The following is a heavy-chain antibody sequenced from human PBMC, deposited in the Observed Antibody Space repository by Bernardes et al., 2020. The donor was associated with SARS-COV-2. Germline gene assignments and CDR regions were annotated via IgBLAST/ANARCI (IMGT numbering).Heavy chain of an antibody. CDR1: GGSLSGSY. J-gene: IGHJ5*02. CDR3: AREDVSGWFSGGP. Sequence: ATLSLTCTVSGGSLSGSYWSWIRQPPGRGLEWIGEINHSGTSTTYNPFLKSRVTISVDTSRNQISLKMTSVTAADTAVYYCAREDVSGWFSGGPWGQETLVTVSA. CDR2: INHSGTST. D-gene: IGHD6-19*01. V-gene: IGHV4-34*01.